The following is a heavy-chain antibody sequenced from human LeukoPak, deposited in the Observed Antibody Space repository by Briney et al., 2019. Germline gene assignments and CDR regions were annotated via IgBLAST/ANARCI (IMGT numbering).Heavy chain of an antibody. CDR2: INHSGST. CDR3: AREGKRVRGVIISWFDP. Sequence: SETLSLTCAVYGGSFSGYYWSWIRQPPGKGLEWIGEINHSGSTNYNPSLKSRVTISVDTSKNQFSLKLSSVTAADTAVYYCAREGKRVRGVIISWFDPWGQGTLATVSS. CDR1: GGSFSGYY. D-gene: IGHD3-10*01. J-gene: IGHJ5*02. V-gene: IGHV4-34*01.